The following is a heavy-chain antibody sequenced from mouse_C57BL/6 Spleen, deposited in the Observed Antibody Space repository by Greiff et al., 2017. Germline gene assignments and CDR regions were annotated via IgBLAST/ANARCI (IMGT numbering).Heavy chain of an antibody. CDR2: IHPNSGST. CDR3: ARRGYYGSSFYYAMDY. Sequence: QVQLQQPGAELVKPGASVKLSCKASGYTFTSYWMHWVKQRPGQGLEWIGMIHPNSGSTNYNEKFKSKATLTVDKSSSTAYMQLSSLTSEDSAVYYCARRGYYGSSFYYAMDYWGQGTSVTVSS. CDR1: GYTFTSYW. J-gene: IGHJ4*01. D-gene: IGHD1-1*01. V-gene: IGHV1-64*01.